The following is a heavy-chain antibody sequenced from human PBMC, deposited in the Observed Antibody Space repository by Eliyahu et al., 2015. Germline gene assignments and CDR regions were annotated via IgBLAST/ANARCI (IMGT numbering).Heavy chain of an antibody. CDR2: XSSSSSYI. Sequence: EVQLVESGGGLVKPGGSLRLSCXASGFXFXXYSMNWVRQAPGKGLXXVSSXSSSSSYIYYADSVKGRFTISRDNAKNSLYLQMNSLRAEDTAVYYCARDFEDYSNDYGMDVWGQGTTVTVSS. CDR1: GFXFXXYS. D-gene: IGHD4-11*01. J-gene: IGHJ6*02. V-gene: IGHV3-21*01. CDR3: ARDFEDYSNDYGMDV.